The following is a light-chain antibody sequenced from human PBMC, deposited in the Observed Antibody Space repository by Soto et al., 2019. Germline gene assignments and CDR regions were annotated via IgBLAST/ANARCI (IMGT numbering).Light chain of an antibody. V-gene: IGKV3-15*01. CDR3: QRCRYGWT. Sequence: EIVITQSPATLSVSPGERVTLSCRASQSVGSCLAWYQQKPGQAPRLLIYDASTRATGIPARFSGSGSGTEFTLTNSSLHSEDFAVYYWQRCRYGWTFGPGTKVEIK. J-gene: IGKJ1*01. CDR2: DAS. CDR1: QSVGSC.